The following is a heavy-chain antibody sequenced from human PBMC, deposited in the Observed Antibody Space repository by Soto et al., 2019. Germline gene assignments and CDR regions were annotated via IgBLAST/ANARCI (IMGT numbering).Heavy chain of an antibody. D-gene: IGHD3-22*01. CDR3: AREYYYDSSGYYRYYYYGMDV. J-gene: IGHJ6*02. V-gene: IGHV1-18*04. CDR1: GYTFTSYG. CDR2: ISAYNGNT. Sequence: QVQLVQSGAEVKKPGASVKVSCKASGYTFTSYGISWVRQAPGQGLEWMGWISAYNGNTNYAQKLQGRVTMTTDTSTSTAYMERSSLRSDDTVVYYCAREYYYDSSGYYRYYYYGMDVWGQGTTVTVSS.